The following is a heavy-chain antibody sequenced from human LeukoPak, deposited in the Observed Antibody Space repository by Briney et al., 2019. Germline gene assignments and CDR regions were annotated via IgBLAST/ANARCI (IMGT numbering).Heavy chain of an antibody. CDR3: ATGAGYGGNSRIDS. D-gene: IGHD4-23*01. Sequence: GGSLRLSCAASGFTFSSYAMNWVRQAPGKGLEWVSYISSGYTIYYADSVKGRFTISRDNAKNSLYLQMNSLRVEDTAIYYCATGAGYGGNSRIDSWGQGTLVTVSS. CDR2: ISSGYTI. V-gene: IGHV3-48*03. J-gene: IGHJ4*02. CDR1: GFTFSSYA.